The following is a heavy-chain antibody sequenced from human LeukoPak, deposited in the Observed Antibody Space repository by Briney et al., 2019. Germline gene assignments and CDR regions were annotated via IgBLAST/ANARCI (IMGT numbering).Heavy chain of an antibody. CDR1: VYTFTNYF. CDR2: INPSSGST. Sequence: ASVKVSCKASVYTFTNYFIHWLRQAPGQGLEWMGIINPSSGSTTYAQKFQGRVTMSRDTSTSTVYMELRSLRSEDTAMYYCARPSFLYYFDYWGQGTLVTVSS. V-gene: IGHV1-46*01. CDR3: ARPSFLYYFDY. J-gene: IGHJ4*02.